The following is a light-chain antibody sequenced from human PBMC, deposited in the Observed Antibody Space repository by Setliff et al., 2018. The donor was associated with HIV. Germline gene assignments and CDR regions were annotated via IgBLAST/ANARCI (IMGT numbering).Light chain of an antibody. CDR1: SSNIGSNT. CDR3: CSYAGSYT. Sequence: ISCSGSSSNIGSNTVNWYQRLPGTAPKLLMYSNNQRPSGVPDRFSGSKSGNTASLTISGLQAEDEADYYCCSYAGSYTFGTGTKVTVL. CDR2: SNN. V-gene: IGLV1-44*01. J-gene: IGLJ1*01.